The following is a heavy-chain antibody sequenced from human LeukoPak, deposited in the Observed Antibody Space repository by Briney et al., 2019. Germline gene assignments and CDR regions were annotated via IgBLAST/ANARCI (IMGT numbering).Heavy chain of an antibody. CDR1: GLTFGNCW. CDR3: ARYCSSTSCYGERAFDI. V-gene: IGHV3-7*01. CDR2: INQDGSDM. J-gene: IGHJ3*02. Sequence: GGSLRLSCAASGLTFGNCWMSWVRQSPGKGLEWVANINQDGSDMYYVDSVKGRFTISRDNGKNTVYLQMNSLRAEDTAVYYCARYCSSTSCYGERAFDIWGQGTMVTVSS. D-gene: IGHD2-2*01.